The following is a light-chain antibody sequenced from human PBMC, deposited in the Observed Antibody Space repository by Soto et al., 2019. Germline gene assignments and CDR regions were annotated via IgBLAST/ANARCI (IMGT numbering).Light chain of an antibody. J-gene: IGLJ2*01. CDR2: EGS. V-gene: IGLV2-23*01. Sequence: QSVLTQPASVSGSPGQSITISCTGTSSDVGSYNLVSWYQQHPGKAPKLMIYEGSKRPSGVSNRFSGSKSGNTASLTISGLQAEAEADYYCCSYAGSIVVFGGGTKLTVL. CDR1: SSDVGSYNL. CDR3: CSYAGSIVV.